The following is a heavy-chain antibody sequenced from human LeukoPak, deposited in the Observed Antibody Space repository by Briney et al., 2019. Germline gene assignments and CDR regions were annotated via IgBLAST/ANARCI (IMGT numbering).Heavy chain of an antibody. CDR3: ARAPGTQWLGPYDAFDI. CDR2: IYYSGST. D-gene: IGHD6-19*01. CDR1: GGSISSYY. Sequence: PSETLSLTCTVSGGSISSYYWSWIRQPPGKGLEWIGYIYYSGSTNYNPSLKSRVTISVDTSKNQFSLKLSSVTAADTAVYYCARAPGTQWLGPYDAFDIWGQGTMVTVSS. J-gene: IGHJ3*02. V-gene: IGHV4-59*08.